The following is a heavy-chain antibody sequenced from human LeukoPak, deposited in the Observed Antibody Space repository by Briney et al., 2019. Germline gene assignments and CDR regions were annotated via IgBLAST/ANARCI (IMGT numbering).Heavy chain of an antibody. CDR1: GFTFSSYT. Sequence: PGGSLRLSCAASGFTFSSYTMNWVRQAPGKGLEWVSSISSSGSYVYYADSVKGRFTISRDNAKNSLYLQMNSLRAEDTAVYYCARDLLGGGLFDYWGQGTLVTVSS. V-gene: IGHV3-21*01. CDR2: ISSSGSYV. D-gene: IGHD3-16*01. CDR3: ARDLLGGGLFDY. J-gene: IGHJ4*02.